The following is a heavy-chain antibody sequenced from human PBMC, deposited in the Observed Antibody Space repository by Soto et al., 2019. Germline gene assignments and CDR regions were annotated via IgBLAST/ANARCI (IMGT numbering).Heavy chain of an antibody. V-gene: IGHV4-30-2*01. CDR2: IYQSGVT. CDR1: GDSYSISTYS. Sequence: PSETLSLTCNMSGDSYSISTYSWSWIRQPPGKALQWIGFIYQSGVTSYTPSLSSRVSISLDRSNNQCSLKLKSVTAADTPVYFFAGMPYTSGLRFDPWGPGTLVTVPQ. D-gene: IGHD6-19*01. J-gene: IGHJ5*02. CDR3: AGMPYTSGLRFDP.